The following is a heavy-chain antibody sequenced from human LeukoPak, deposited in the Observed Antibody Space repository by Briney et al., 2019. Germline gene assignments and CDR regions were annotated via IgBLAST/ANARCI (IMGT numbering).Heavy chain of an antibody. D-gene: IGHD2-2*03. Sequence: GGSLRLFCAASGFIDSINHMTWLRQPPGKGLEWVSLIYTGAVTYYADPVRGRFTISRDNSKNLLYLQMNSLRVEDTAVYYCATTLDNVNSYLHMHLWGKGTTVTVSS. J-gene: IGHJ6*03. CDR3: ATTLDNVNSYLHMHL. CDR2: IYTGAVT. V-gene: IGHV3-53*01. CDR1: GFIDSINH.